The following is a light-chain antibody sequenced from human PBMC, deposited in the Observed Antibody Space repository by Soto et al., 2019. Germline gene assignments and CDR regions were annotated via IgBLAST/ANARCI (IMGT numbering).Light chain of an antibody. CDR3: QQYGSSRPT. V-gene: IGKV3-20*01. CDR1: QSVSSSS. Sequence: EIVLTQSPGTLPLSPGERATLSCRASQSVSSSSLAWYQQKPGQAPRLLIYNTSSRPTGVPDRFSGSGSETDFTLIISRLEPEDFALYYCQQYGSSRPTFGQGTKVEIK. CDR2: NTS. J-gene: IGKJ1*01.